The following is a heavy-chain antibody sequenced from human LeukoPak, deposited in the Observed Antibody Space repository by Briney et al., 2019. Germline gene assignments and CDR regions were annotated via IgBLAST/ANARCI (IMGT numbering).Heavy chain of an antibody. CDR3: TRCSYGYSDY. D-gene: IGHD3-10*01. Sequence: SQTLSLACAISGGSVSSNSAAWNWIRQSPSRGLEWLGRTYYRSRWYNDYAVSVKSRITINRDTSKNQISLHLNSVTPEDTAVYYCTRCSYGYSDYWGQGTLVTVSS. CDR1: GGSVSSNSAA. CDR2: TYYRSRWYN. V-gene: IGHV6-1*01. J-gene: IGHJ4*02.